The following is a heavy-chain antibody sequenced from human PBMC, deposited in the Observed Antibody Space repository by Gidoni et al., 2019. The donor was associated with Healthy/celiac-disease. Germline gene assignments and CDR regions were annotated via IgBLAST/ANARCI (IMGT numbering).Heavy chain of an antibody. Sequence: EVQLLESGGGLVQPGGSLRLSCAASGFTFSSSAMSGVRQAPGKGLEWVSDISGSGGSTYYADSVKGRFTISRDNSKNTLYLQMNSLRAEDTAVYYCAKGMYCSSTSCHDAFDIWGQGTMVTVSS. CDR3: AKGMYCSSTSCHDAFDI. CDR2: ISGSGGST. D-gene: IGHD2-2*01. J-gene: IGHJ3*02. V-gene: IGHV3-23*01. CDR1: GFTFSSSA.